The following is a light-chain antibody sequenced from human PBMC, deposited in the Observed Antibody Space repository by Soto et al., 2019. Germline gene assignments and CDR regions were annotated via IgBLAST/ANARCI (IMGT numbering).Light chain of an antibody. CDR3: QHYNNWWT. Sequence: EIVMTQSPATLSVSPGERATLSCRASQSISNNLAWYHQRPGQAPRLLIYGASTRATGIPARFSGTGSGTESTLTISSLQSEYFAVYYCQHYNNWWTFGQGTRVEIK. V-gene: IGKV3-15*01. CDR1: QSISNN. J-gene: IGKJ1*01. CDR2: GAS.